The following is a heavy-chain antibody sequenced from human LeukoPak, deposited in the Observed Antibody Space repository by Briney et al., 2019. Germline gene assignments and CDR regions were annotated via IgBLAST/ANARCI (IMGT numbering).Heavy chain of an antibody. Sequence: SQTLSLTCAVSGGSISSGSYYWSWIRQPAGKGLEWIGHIYTSGSTNYNPSLKSRVTISVDTSTNQFSLKLSSVTAADTAVYYCAREGDWNYDYWGQGTLVTVSS. J-gene: IGHJ4*02. CDR1: GGSISSGSYY. D-gene: IGHD1-7*01. CDR2: IYTSGST. V-gene: IGHV4-61*09. CDR3: AREGDWNYDY.